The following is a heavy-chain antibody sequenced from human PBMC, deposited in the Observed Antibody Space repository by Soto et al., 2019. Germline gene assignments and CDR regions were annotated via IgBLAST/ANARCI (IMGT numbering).Heavy chain of an antibody. D-gene: IGHD3-22*01. CDR2: IWYDGSNK. J-gene: IGHJ4*02. V-gene: IGHV3-33*01. CDR3: ARVDTDRSGLDY. Sequence: GGSLRLSCAASGFTFSSYGMHWVRQAPGKGLEWVAVIWYDGSNKYYADSVKGRFTISRDNSKNTLYLQMNSLRAEDTAVYYCARVDTDRSGLDYWGQGTLVTVSS. CDR1: GFTFSSYG.